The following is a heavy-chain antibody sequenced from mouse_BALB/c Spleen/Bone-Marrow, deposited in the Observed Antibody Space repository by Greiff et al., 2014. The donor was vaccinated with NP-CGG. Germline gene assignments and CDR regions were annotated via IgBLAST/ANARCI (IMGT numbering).Heavy chain of an antibody. D-gene: IGHD2-14*01. V-gene: IGHV14-3*02. CDR2: IDPANGNT. CDR1: GFNIKDTY. Sequence: VQLKQSGAELVKPGVSVKLSCTASGFNIKDTYIHWVKQRPEQGLEWIGRIDPANGNTKYDPKLQGKATITTDTSSNTAYLQLSSLTSEDTAVYYCAQGYDWAMDYWGQGTSVTVSS. J-gene: IGHJ4*01. CDR3: AQGYDWAMDY.